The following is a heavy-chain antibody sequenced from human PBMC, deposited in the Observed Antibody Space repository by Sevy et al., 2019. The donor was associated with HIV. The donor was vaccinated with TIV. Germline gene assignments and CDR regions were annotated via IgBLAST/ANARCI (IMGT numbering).Heavy chain of an antibody. J-gene: IGHJ4*02. CDR1: GFTFDNYD. V-gene: IGHV3-30-3*01. Sequence: RGSLRLSCVASGFTFDNYDFHWVRQAPGKGLEWVAVISHDGNYKNYADSVKVRFTISRDNFKNTLYLQMSGLRLEDTAVYFCARLFSCGGDCYYLDSWGQGALVTVSS. CDR3: ARLFSCGGDCYYLDS. D-gene: IGHD2-21*02. CDR2: ISHDGNYK.